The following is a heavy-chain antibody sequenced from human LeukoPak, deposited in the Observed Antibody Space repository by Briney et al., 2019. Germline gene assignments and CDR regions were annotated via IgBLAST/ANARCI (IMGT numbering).Heavy chain of an antibody. Sequence: TPSETLSLTCTVSGGSVSSSRYYWGWIRQPPGKGLESIGSIYYSGSTYYNPSLKSRVTISVDTSKNQFSLKLSSVTAADTAVYYCARHISGWYYFDYWGQGTLVTVSS. J-gene: IGHJ4*02. D-gene: IGHD6-19*01. CDR1: GGSVSSSRYY. CDR3: ARHISGWYYFDY. V-gene: IGHV4-39*01. CDR2: IYYSGST.